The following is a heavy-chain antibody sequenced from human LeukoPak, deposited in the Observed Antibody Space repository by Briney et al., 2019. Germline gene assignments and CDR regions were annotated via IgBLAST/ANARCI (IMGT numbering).Heavy chain of an antibody. CDR3: AKDGPPIVVVVAATPGYFDY. V-gene: IGHV3-23*01. Sequence: PGGSLRLSCAASGFTFSSYAMSWARQAPGKGLEWVSAISGSGGSTYYADSVKGRFTISRDNSKNTLYLQMNSLRAEDTAVYYCAKDGPPIVVVVAATPGYFDYWGQGTLVTVSS. D-gene: IGHD2-15*01. CDR1: GFTFSSYA. J-gene: IGHJ4*02. CDR2: ISGSGGST.